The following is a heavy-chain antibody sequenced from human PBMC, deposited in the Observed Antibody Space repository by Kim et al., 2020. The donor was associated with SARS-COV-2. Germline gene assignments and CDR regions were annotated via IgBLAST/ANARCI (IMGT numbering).Heavy chain of an antibody. D-gene: IGHD6-19*01. Sequence: SETLSLTCTVSGGSISSSSYYWGWIRQPPGKGLEWIGSIYYSGSTYYNPSLKSRVTISVDTSKNQFSLKLSSVTAADTAVYYCARHPPPSSTGWSLLWVFDYWGQGTLVTVSS. V-gene: IGHV4-39*01. CDR1: GGSISSSSYY. CDR2: IYYSGST. J-gene: IGHJ4*02. CDR3: ARHPPPSSTGWSLLWVFDY.